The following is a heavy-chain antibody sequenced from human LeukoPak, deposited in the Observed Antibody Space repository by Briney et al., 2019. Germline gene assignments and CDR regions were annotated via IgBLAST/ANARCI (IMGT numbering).Heavy chain of an antibody. J-gene: IGHJ5*02. V-gene: IGHV4-39*07. CDR2: IYFTGST. Sequence: SETLSLTCTVSGDSISSLNYYWAWLRQTPGTGLEWLASIYFTGSTYYSPSLRTRVTISVDKSKNQISLKVTSVTAADTAVYFCAADKGGVAGFNWFDPWGQGTLVTVAS. CDR3: AADKGGVAGFNWFDP. D-gene: IGHD6-19*01. CDR1: GDSISSLNYY.